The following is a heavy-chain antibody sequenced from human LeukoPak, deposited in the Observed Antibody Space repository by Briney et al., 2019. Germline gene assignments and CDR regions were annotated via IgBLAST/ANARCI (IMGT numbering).Heavy chain of an antibody. Sequence: SETLSLTCTVSGGSISSGDYYWSWIRQPPGKGLEWIGYIYYSGSTYYNPSLKSRVTISVDTSKNQFSLKLSSVTAADTAVYYCARVLLWFGGAPPPPYYYYMDVWGKGTTVTVSS. J-gene: IGHJ6*03. CDR3: ARVLLWFGGAPPPPYYYYMDV. V-gene: IGHV4-30-4*08. CDR1: GGSISSGDYY. D-gene: IGHD3-10*01. CDR2: IYYSGST.